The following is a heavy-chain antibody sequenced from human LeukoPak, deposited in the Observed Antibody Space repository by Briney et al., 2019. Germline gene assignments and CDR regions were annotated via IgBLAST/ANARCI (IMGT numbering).Heavy chain of an antibody. CDR1: GFTFSSSW. J-gene: IGHJ4*02. CDR3: ARDRGWYHADS. V-gene: IGHV3-7*01. Sequence: GGSLRLSCAASGFTFSSSWMGWARQAPGKGLEWVANTKEDGSWKHYAVSVQGRFTISRDNAKNSLYLQMNSLRAEDTAVYYCARDRGWYHADSWGQGTLVTVSS. CDR2: TKEDGSWK. D-gene: IGHD6-19*01.